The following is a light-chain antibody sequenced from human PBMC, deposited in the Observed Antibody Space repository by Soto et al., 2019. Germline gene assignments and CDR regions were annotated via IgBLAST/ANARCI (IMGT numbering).Light chain of an antibody. CDR2: DAT. J-gene: IGKJ4*01. V-gene: IGKV3-11*01. CDR3: QQRSTLPFT. Sequence: EIVLTQSPVTLSLSLGERATLSCRASQSVSNYLAWYQQKPGQPPRLLIYDATSRATGIPARFSATGSGTDFALTISSLDPEDFAVYFCQQRSTLPFTFGGGTRVEI. CDR1: QSVSNY.